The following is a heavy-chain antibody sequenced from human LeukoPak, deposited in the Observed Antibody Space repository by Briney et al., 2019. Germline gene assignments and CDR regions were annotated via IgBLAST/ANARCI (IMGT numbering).Heavy chain of an antibody. V-gene: IGHV1-18*01. CDR2: ISAYNGNT. D-gene: IGHD5-12*01. CDR3: AKDIVATITLGYYYYGMDV. CDR1: GYTFTSYG. J-gene: IGHJ6*02. Sequence: ASVKVSCKASGYTFTSYGISWVRQAPGQGLEWMGWISAYNGNTNYAQKLQGRVTMTTDTSTSTAYMELRSLRSDDTAVYYCAKDIVATITLGYYYYGMDVWGQGTTVTVSS.